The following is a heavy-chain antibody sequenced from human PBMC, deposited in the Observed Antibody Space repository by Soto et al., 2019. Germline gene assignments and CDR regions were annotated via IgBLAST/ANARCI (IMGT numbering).Heavy chain of an antibody. Sequence: SETLSLTCTVSGGSISSYYWSWIRQPPGKGLEWIGYIYYSGSTNYNPSLKSRVTISVDTSKNQFSLKLSSVTAADTAVYYCARRQYRSPRYYYMDVWCKGTTVTLSS. J-gene: IGHJ6*03. CDR2: IYYSGST. CDR3: ARRQYRSPRYYYMDV. V-gene: IGHV4-59*08. D-gene: IGHD6-13*01. CDR1: GGSISSYY.